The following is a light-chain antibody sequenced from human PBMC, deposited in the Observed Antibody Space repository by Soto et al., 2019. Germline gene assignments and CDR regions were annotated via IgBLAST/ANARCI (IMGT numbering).Light chain of an antibody. J-gene: IGLJ3*02. CDR1: SSNIGSNY. Sequence: QSVLTQPPSASGTPGQRVTISCSGSSSNIGSNYVYWYQQLPGTAPKLLIYSNNQRPSGVPDRFSGSKSGTSASLAISGLQSEDEADYYCAAWDDSLKRVFGGGTQLTVL. CDR2: SNN. CDR3: AAWDDSLKRV. V-gene: IGLV1-47*02.